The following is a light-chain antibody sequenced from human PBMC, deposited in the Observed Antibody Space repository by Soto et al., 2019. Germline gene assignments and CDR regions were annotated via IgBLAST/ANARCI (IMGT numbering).Light chain of an antibody. V-gene: IGKV3-11*01. J-gene: IGKJ5*01. CDR3: QQGSKWPPIN. Sequence: EIVLTHSQATLSLTPVERATISFISSHSVSSYLACYQQTPGQAPRLLIYDASNRATGIPVRFSGSGSVTDFTLTISSLESEDFAVYYCQQGSKWPPINCGQGKRLENK. CDR2: DAS. CDR1: HSVSSY.